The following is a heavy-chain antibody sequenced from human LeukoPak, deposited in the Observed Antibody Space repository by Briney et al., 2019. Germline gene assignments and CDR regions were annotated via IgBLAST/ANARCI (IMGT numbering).Heavy chain of an antibody. CDR1: GYTFTGYY. CDR2: INPNSGGT. J-gene: IGHJ5*02. D-gene: IGHD3-16*02. Sequence: ASVKVSCKASGYTFTGYYMHWVRQAPGQGLEWMGWINPNSGGTNYAQKFQGRVTMTRDTSISTAYMELSRLRSDDTAVYYCARDFSDYVWGSYRSCPFVFDPWGQGTLVTVSS. CDR3: ARDFSDYVWGSYRSCPFVFDP. V-gene: IGHV1-2*02.